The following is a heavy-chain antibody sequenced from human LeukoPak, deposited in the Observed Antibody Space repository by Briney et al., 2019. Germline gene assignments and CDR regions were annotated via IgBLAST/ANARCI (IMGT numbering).Heavy chain of an antibody. D-gene: IGHD3-22*01. J-gene: IGHJ4*02. CDR3: ARVRMYYYDSSGYYPYYFDY. CDR2: MNPNSGNT. CDR1: GYTFTSYD. V-gene: IGHV1-8*01. Sequence: ASVKVSCKASGYTFTSYDINWVRQATGQGLGWMGWMNPNSGNTGYAQKFQGRVTMTRNTSISTAYMELSSLRSEDTAVYYCARVRMYYYDSSGYYPYYFDYWGQGTLVTVSS.